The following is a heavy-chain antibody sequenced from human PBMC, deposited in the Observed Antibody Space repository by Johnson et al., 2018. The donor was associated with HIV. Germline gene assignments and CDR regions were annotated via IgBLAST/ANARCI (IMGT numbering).Heavy chain of an antibody. J-gene: IGHJ3*02. Sequence: VQLVESGGGVVRPGGSLRLSCATSGFTFNDHGMTWVRQVPGKGLEWVSTISGDAGSTYYADSVRGRFTLSRDNSKNILFLQMNSLRAEDTAVYYCASYSSSDAFDIWGQGTMVTVSS. CDR1: GFTFNDHG. V-gene: IGHV3-23*04. CDR2: ISGDAGST. CDR3: ASYSSSDAFDI. D-gene: IGHD6-6*01.